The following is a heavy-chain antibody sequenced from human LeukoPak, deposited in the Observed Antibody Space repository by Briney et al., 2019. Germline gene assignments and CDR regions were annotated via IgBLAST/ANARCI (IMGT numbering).Heavy chain of an antibody. Sequence: SETVSLTCTVSGGSISSGSYYWSWIRQPAGKGLEWIGRIYTSGSTNYNPSLKSRVTISVDTSKNQFSLKLSSVTAADTAVYYCASRVIFGVVIRDYWGQGTLVTVSS. D-gene: IGHD3-3*01. CDR1: GGSISSGSYY. V-gene: IGHV4-61*02. CDR2: IYTSGST. CDR3: ASRVIFGVVIRDY. J-gene: IGHJ4*02.